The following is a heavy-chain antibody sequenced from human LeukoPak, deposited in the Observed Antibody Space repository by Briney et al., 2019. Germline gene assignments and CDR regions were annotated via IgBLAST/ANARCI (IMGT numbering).Heavy chain of an antibody. V-gene: IGHV4-34*01. CDR1: GGSFSGYY. CDR3: ARGVYYGSGSYCIFDY. J-gene: IGHJ4*02. CDR2: INHSGST. Sequence: SETLSLTCAVYGGSFSGYYWSWICQPPGKGLEWIGEINHSGSTNYNPSLKSRVTISVDTSKNQFSLKLSSVTAADTAVYYCARGVYYGSGSYCIFDYWGQGTLVTVSS. D-gene: IGHD3-10*01.